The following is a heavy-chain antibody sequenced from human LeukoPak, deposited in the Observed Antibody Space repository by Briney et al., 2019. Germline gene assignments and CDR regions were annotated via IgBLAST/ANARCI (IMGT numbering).Heavy chain of an antibody. CDR2: INPNSGGT. Sequence: GASVKVSCKASGYTFTGYYMLWVRQAPGQGLEWMGWINPNSGGTNYAQKFQGRVTMTRDTSISTAYMELSRLRSDDTAVYYCAREGSFGVVTPPDYWGQGTLVTVSS. V-gene: IGHV1-2*02. CDR3: AREGSFGVVTPPDY. CDR1: GYTFTGYY. J-gene: IGHJ4*02. D-gene: IGHD3-3*01.